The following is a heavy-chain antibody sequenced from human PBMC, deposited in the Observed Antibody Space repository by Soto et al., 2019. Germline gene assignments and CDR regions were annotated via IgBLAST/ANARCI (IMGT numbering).Heavy chain of an antibody. D-gene: IGHD4-4*01. V-gene: IGHV4-59*08. J-gene: IGHJ4*02. CDR2: ILGSGNA. CDR3: SRLRTTTVAKFYFDN. Sequence: QVQLQESGPGLVKPSETLSLTCTVSGGSINSYCWSWIRQPPGKGLEWIAYILGSGNANYNPSLKIRLTISVDTSKNQFSLKLTSVTAADTAVYYCSRLRTTTVAKFYFDNWGQGALVTVSS. CDR1: GGSINSYC.